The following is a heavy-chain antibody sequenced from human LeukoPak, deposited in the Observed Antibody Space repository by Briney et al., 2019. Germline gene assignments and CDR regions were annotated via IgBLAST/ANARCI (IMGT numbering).Heavy chain of an antibody. D-gene: IGHD2-8*01. CDR2: VSGNGANT. J-gene: IGHJ4*02. Sequence: GGSLGLSCAASGFTFSNYAMSWVRQAPGKGLEWVSAVSGNGANTYYADSVKGRFTISRDNSRNTLYLQMNSLRAEDTAVYYCAERMEAASYFDYWGQGTVVTVSS. V-gene: IGHV3-23*01. CDR1: GFTFSNYA. CDR3: AERMEAASYFDY.